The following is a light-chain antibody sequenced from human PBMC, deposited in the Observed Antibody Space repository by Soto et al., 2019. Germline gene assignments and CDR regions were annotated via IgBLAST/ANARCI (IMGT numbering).Light chain of an antibody. CDR1: QSVLYSSNNKNY. J-gene: IGKJ4*01. V-gene: IGKV4-1*01. CDR3: QQYDNLPLT. CDR2: WAS. Sequence: DIVMTQSPDSLAVSLGERATINCKSSQSVLYSSNNKNYLVWYQQKPGQPPKLLIYWASTRESGVPDRFSGSGSGTDFTFTISSLQPEDIATYYCQQYDNLPLTFGGGTKVEIK.